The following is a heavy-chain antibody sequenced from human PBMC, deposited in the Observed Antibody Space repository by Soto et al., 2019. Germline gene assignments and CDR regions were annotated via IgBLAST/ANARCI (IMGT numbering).Heavy chain of an antibody. V-gene: IGHV4-30-2*01. CDR2: IYHDGRT. D-gene: IGHD3-22*01. J-gene: IGHJ4*02. Sequence: LSLTCAVSGGSISSGGYSWSWIRQPPGKGLEWIGHIYHDGRTYYNPSLKSRVTISIDRSKNQFSLKMNSVAAADTAVYYCARGPYYYYDSSGYPYWGQGTLVTVSS. CDR3: ARGPYYYYDSSGYPY. CDR1: GGSISSGGYS.